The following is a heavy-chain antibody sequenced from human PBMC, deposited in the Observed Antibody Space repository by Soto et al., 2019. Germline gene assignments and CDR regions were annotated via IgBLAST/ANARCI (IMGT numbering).Heavy chain of an antibody. CDR2: ISGSSSGT. D-gene: IGHD6-19*01. CDR3: AKDRSENFWVYYYAMDV. Sequence: GGSLRLSCEASGFNFGAYAMSWVRQAPGKGLEWVSGISGSSSGTYHTDSVKGRFTISRDNSKNTVYLQMNSLRGEDTAVYYCAKDRSENFWVYYYAMDVWGQGTAVTVSS. CDR1: GFNFGAYA. V-gene: IGHV3-23*01. J-gene: IGHJ6*02.